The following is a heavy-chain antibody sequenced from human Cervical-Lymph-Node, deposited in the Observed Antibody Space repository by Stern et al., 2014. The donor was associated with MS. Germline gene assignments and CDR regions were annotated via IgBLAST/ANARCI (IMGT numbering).Heavy chain of an antibody. J-gene: IGHJ6*02. V-gene: IGHV3-30*03. CDR2: MSLVGGNK. Sequence: QVQLVQSGGGVVQPGRSLTLSCAASGFSLSNSAMHWVRQAPGKGLEWVAVMSLVGGNKKYGDSVKGRFRITRDMANNTTFMELHSPRLEGTAVYYCMSADDAMHVWGQGTTVIVSS. CDR3: MSADDAMHV. D-gene: IGHD1-1*01. CDR1: GFSLSNSA.